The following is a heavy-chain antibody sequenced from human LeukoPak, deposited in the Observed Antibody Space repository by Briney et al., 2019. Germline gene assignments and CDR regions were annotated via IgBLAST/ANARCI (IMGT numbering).Heavy chain of an antibody. D-gene: IGHD2-15*01. CDR2: INPSGGST. CDR3: AAQDIVVVVAATGNWFDP. V-gene: IGHV1-46*01. Sequence: GASVKVSCKASEYTFTSYYLHWVRQAPGQGLEWIGIINPSGGSTTYAQKFQGRVTMTRDMSTSTVYMELSSLRSEDTAVYYCAAQDIVVVVAATGNWFDPWGQGTLATVSS. CDR1: EYTFTSYY. J-gene: IGHJ5*02.